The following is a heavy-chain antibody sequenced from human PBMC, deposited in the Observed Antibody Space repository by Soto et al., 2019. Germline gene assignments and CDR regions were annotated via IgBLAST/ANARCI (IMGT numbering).Heavy chain of an antibody. V-gene: IGHV5-51*01. CDR1: GYSFTSYW. CDR2: IYPGDSDT. CDR3: ARQPITMVRGVFYYYYGMDV. Sequence: ESLKIWFKGSGYSFTSYWIGWVRQIPGKGLEWMGIIYPGDSDTRYSPSFQGQVTISADKSISTAYLQWSSLKASDTAMYYCARQPITMVRGVFYYYYGMDVWGQGTTVTVSS. D-gene: IGHD3-10*01. J-gene: IGHJ6*02.